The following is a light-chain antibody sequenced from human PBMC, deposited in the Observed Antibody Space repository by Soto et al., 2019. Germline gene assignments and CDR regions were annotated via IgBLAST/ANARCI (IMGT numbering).Light chain of an antibody. CDR3: SSYTSSSTLV. V-gene: IGLV2-14*01. J-gene: IGLJ2*01. CDR1: SSDVGGYNY. CDR2: EVI. Sequence: QSALTQPPSASGSPGQSVTISCTETSSDVGGYNYVSWYQQHPGKAPKLMIYEVINRPSGVSNRFSGSKSGNTASLTISGLQAEDEADYYCSSYTSSSTLVFGGGTKLTVL.